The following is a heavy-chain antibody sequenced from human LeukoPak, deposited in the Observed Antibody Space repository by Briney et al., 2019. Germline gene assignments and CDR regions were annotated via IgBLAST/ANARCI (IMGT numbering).Heavy chain of an antibody. J-gene: IGHJ3*02. CDR2: ISSSSSYI. D-gene: IGHD5-18*01. CDR1: GFTFSSYS. Sequence: GETLRLSCAASGFTFSSYSMNWVRQAPGKGLEWVSSISSSSSYIYYADSVKGRFTISRDNAKNSLYLQMNSLRAEDTAVYYCAREDTAMEDAFDIWGQGTMVTVSS. CDR3: AREDTAMEDAFDI. V-gene: IGHV3-21*01.